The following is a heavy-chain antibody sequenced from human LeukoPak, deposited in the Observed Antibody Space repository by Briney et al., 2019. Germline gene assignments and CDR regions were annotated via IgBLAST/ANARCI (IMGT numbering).Heavy chain of an antibody. D-gene: IGHD3-22*01. CDR1: GSSFTSYW. CDR2: IYPGDSDT. CDR3: ARSSNYDSSGYVGDY. J-gene: IGHJ4*02. Sequence: GESLKISCKGSGSSFTSYWIGWVRQLPGKGLEWMGIIYPGDSDTRYSPSFQGQVTISADKSISTAYLQWSSLKASDTAMYYCARSSNYDSSGYVGDYWGQGTLVTVSS. V-gene: IGHV5-51*01.